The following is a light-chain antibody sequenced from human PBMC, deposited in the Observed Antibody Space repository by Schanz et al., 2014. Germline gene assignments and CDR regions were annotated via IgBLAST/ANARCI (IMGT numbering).Light chain of an antibody. CDR1: ESIDSY. J-gene: IGKJ2*01. CDR2: AAS. CDR3: QQGYSTPYT. V-gene: IGKV1-39*01. Sequence: DIQMTQSPTSLSASVGDRVTITCRASESIDSYLNWYQQKPGKAPKLLIYAASTLQSGVPSRFGGRGSGTDFTLTITSLQPEDFATYSCQQGYSTPYTFGQGTKLEI.